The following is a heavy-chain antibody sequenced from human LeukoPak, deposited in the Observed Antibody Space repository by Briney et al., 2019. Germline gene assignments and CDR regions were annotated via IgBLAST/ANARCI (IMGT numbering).Heavy chain of an antibody. CDR3: ARDEVVVAGIYFDY. Sequence: GGSLRLSCAASGFTFSSYSMNWVRQAPGKGLEWGSYISSSSSTIYYADSVKGRFTISRDNAKNSLYLQMNSLRAEDTAVYYCARDEVVVAGIYFDYWGQGTLVTVSS. CDR2: ISSSSSTI. V-gene: IGHV3-48*04. D-gene: IGHD2-15*01. J-gene: IGHJ4*02. CDR1: GFTFSSYS.